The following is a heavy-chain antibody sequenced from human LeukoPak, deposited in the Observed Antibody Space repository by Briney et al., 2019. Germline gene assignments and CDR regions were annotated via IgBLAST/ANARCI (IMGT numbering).Heavy chain of an antibody. J-gene: IGHJ4*02. V-gene: IGHV4-34*01. D-gene: IGHD6-13*01. Sequence: PSETLSLTCAVYGGSFSGYYWSWIRQPPGKGLEWIGEIKHSGSTNNNPSLKSRVTISVDTSKNQFSLKLSSVTVVDTAIYYCARLVGSSWYHEVLRGRDYWGQGTLVTVSS. CDR2: IKHSGST. CDR3: ARLVGSSWYHEVLRGRDY. CDR1: GGSFSGYY.